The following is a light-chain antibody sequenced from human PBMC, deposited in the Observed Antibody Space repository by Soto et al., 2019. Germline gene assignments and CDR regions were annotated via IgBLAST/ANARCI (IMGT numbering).Light chain of an antibody. CDR3: QQYNNWPTGT. CDR2: GAS. Sequence: EIVMTQSPATLSVSPGERATLSCRASQSVSSNLAWYQQKPCQAPRLLIYGASTRATGIPARFSGSGSGTEFTLTISSLQSEDFAVYYCQQYNNWPTGTFGQGTKVDIK. CDR1: QSVSSN. V-gene: IGKV3-15*01. J-gene: IGKJ1*01.